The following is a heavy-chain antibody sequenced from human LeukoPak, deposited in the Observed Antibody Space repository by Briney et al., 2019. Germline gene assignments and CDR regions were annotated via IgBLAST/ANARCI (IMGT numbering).Heavy chain of an antibody. CDR3: AKDPYYYDSSRPPWFDP. D-gene: IGHD3-22*01. V-gene: IGHV3-23*01. J-gene: IGHJ5*02. CDR1: GFTFSIYC. Sequence: GGPLRLSCAASGFTFSIYCMSWVRQAPGKGLEWVSAISGSGGSTYYADSVKGRFTISRDNSKNTLYLQMNSLRAEDTAVYYCAKDPYYYDSSRPPWFDPWGQGPLVPVPS. CDR2: ISGSGGST.